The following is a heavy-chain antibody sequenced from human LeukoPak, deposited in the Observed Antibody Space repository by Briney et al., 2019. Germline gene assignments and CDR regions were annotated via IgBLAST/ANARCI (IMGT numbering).Heavy chain of an antibody. CDR3: AKDFSYYYDSSGYYYPGY. V-gene: IGHV3-30*02. D-gene: IGHD3-22*01. CDR2: IRYDGSNK. CDR1: GFTFSSYG. J-gene: IGHJ4*02. Sequence: HSGGSLRLSCAASGFTFSSYGMHWVRQAPGKGLEWVAFIRYDGSNKYYADSVKGRFTISRDNSKNTLYLQMNSLRAEDTAVYYCAKDFSYYYDSSGYYYPGYWGQGTLVTVSS.